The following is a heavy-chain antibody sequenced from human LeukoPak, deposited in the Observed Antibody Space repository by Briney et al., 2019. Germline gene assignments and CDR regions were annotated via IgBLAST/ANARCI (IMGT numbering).Heavy chain of an antibody. CDR2: IYPNSGGS. CDR3: ARDWWGPDRTPAANWFDP. CDR1: GFPLTAYY. J-gene: IGHJ5*02. Sequence: ASVKVSCKASGFPLTAYYIHWVRQAPAQGLEWMGRIYPNSGGSNYAQRFQGRVTMTWDTSIATVYMQLSRLTSDDTAVYYCARDWWGPDRTPAANWFDPWGQGTLVTVSS. D-gene: IGHD2-21*02. V-gene: IGHV1-2*06.